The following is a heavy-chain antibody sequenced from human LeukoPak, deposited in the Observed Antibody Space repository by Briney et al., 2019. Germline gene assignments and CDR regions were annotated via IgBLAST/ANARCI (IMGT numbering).Heavy chain of an antibody. CDR1: GGSISGYY. CDR3: ARVGVAVAGAGYYGMDV. Sequence: SETLSLTCTVSGGSISGYYWSWIRQPPGKGLEWIAYSHYTGSTNHNPSLKSRLTISVGTSKNQFSLKQSSVTAADTAVYYCARVGVAVAGAGYYGMDVWGQGATVTVSS. V-gene: IGHV4-59*01. J-gene: IGHJ6*02. D-gene: IGHD6-19*01. CDR2: SHYTGST.